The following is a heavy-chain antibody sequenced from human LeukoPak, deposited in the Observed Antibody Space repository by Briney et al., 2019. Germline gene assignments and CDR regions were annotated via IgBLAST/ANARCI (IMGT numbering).Heavy chain of an antibody. J-gene: IGHJ4*02. Sequence: GGSLRLSCAASGFTFSSYWMHWVRQAPGKGLVWVSRINSDGSSTSYADSVKGRFTISRDDSKNTLYLQMNSLKTEDTAVYYCTTDYYDSSGYYQESALYWGQGTLVTVSS. CDR3: TTDYYDSSGYYQESALY. CDR2: INSDGSST. CDR1: GFTFSSYW. D-gene: IGHD3-22*01. V-gene: IGHV3-74*01.